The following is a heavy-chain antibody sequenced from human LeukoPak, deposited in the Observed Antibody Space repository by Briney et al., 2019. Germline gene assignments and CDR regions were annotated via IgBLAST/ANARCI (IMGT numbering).Heavy chain of an antibody. J-gene: IGHJ6*02. CDR3: ARDLRGYYGSGSYYEFGMDV. CDR2: ISAYNGNT. CDR1: GGSLSIYG. D-gene: IGHD3-10*01. Sequence: ASVKVFCKATGGSLSIYGISWARQAPGQGLEWMAWISAYNGNTIYAQKFQDRVTMTTDTFTSTAYMELRSLRSDDTAVYYCARDLRGYYGSGSYYEFGMDVWGQGTTVTVSS. V-gene: IGHV1-18*01.